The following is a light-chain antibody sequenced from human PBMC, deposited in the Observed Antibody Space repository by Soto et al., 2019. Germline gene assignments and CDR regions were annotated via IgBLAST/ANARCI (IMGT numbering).Light chain of an antibody. CDR2: GAS. CDR1: QSVSSN. J-gene: IGKJ4*01. CDR3: QQYNNWPS. V-gene: IGKV3-15*01. Sequence: EIVMTQSPATLSVPPGERTTLSCRASQSVSSNLAWYQQKPCQAPRLLIYGASTRATGIPARYSGSASGTELTLPISSLQSEDFAVYYWQQYNNWPSFGGGTKVEIK.